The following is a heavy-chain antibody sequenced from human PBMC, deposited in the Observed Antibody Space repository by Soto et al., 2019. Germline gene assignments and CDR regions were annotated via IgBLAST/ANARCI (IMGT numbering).Heavy chain of an antibody. CDR2: IKSETDGGTM. Sequence: VQLVESGGDLVKPGGSLRLSCAASGFTFSQSWMGWVRQAPGKGLEWVARIKSETDGGTMDYAAPVEGRFAISRDDSQKTLFLQLNSLQTEDTAVYYCTTYDYIWGSHCYRWAYWGQGTLVTVSS. J-gene: IGHJ4*02. V-gene: IGHV3-15*01. CDR1: GFTFSQSW. D-gene: IGHD3-16*02. CDR3: TTYDYIWGSHCYRWAY.